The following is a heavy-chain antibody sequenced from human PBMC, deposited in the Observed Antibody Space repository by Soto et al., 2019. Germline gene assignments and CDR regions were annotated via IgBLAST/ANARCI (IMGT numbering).Heavy chain of an antibody. CDR3: AKDTRVQTATVTTGFDY. V-gene: IGHV3-9*01. CDR2: ISWNSGSI. Sequence: GGSLRLSCAASGFTFDDYAMHWVRQAPGKGLEWVSGISWNSGSIGYADSVKGRFTISRDNAKNSLYLQMNSLRAEDTALYYCAKDTRVQTATVTTGFDYWGQGTLVTVSS. CDR1: GFTFDDYA. D-gene: IGHD4-17*01. J-gene: IGHJ4*02.